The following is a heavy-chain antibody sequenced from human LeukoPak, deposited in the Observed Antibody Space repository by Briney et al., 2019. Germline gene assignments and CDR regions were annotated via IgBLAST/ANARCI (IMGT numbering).Heavy chain of an antibody. CDR3: AREASSTSCLAY. CDR1: GGSISSGGYY. Sequence: PTETLSLTCTVSGGSISSGGYYWSWIRQHPGQGLEWIGYIYYSGSTYYNPSLKSRVTISVDTSKNQFSLKLSSVTAADTAVYYSAREASSTSCLAYWGQGTLVTVSS. CDR2: IYYSGST. J-gene: IGHJ4*02. V-gene: IGHV4-31*03. D-gene: IGHD2-2*01.